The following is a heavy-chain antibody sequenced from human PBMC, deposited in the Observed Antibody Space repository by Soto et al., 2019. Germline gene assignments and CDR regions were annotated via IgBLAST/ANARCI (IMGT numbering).Heavy chain of an antibody. V-gene: IGHV4-4*07. D-gene: IGHD4-4*01. CDR2: IYSSGSS. CDR1: GGSIRDYY. CDR3: ARVAGDYSNPDGVDV. Sequence: SETLSLTCTVSGGSIRDYYWSWIRQPAGKGLEWIGRIYSSGSSDYNPSLRSRVTMSVDMSKNQFSLKVTSVTAADTAVYYCARVAGDYSNPDGVDVWGQGTTVTVSS. J-gene: IGHJ6*02.